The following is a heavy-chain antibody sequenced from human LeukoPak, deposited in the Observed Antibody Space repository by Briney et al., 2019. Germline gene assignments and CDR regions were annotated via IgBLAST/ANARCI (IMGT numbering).Heavy chain of an antibody. V-gene: IGHV3-11*01. D-gene: IGHD6-19*01. Sequence: GGSLRLSCAASGFTFSDYYMSWIRQAPGKGLEWVSYISSSGSTIYYADSVKGRFTISRDNAKNSLYLQMNSLRAEDTAVYYCASRREYSSGWYDYWGQGTLVTVSS. CDR1: GFTFSDYY. CDR2: ISSSGSTI. CDR3: ASRREYSSGWYDY. J-gene: IGHJ4*02.